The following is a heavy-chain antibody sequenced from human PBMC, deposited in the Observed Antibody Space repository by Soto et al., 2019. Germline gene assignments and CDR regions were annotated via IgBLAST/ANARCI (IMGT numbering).Heavy chain of an antibody. Sequence: QVHLVESGGGVVQPGTSLRLSCAASGFSFSIFGMHWVRQAPGKGLEWVAGIWYDGSNKYYADSVKGRFSISRDNSKNTLYRQINSLRAEDPAVYYCARDYKDEYGGDRGGFCWWGQGTLVTVSS. CDR2: IWYDGSNK. CDR1: GFSFSIFG. D-gene: IGHD2-21*02. CDR3: ARDYKDEYGGDRGGFCW. V-gene: IGHV3-33*01. J-gene: IGHJ4*02.